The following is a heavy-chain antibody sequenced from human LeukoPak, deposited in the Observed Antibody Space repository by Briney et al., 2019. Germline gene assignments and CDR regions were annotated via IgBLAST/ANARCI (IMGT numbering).Heavy chain of an antibody. D-gene: IGHD1-26*01. V-gene: IGHV4-39*01. CDR1: GGSISGSSYY. J-gene: IGHJ3*02. CDR2: IYYSGST. Sequence: SETLSLTRTVSGGSISGSSYYWGCIRQPPGKGLEWIGSIYYSGSTYYNPSLKSRVTISVDTSKNQFSLKLSSVTAADTAVYYCARCGGSSAAFDIWSQGTMVTVSS. CDR3: ARCGGSSAAFDI.